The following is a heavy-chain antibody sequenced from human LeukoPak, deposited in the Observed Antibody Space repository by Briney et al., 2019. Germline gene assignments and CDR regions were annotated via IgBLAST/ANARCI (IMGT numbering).Heavy chain of an antibody. V-gene: IGHV3-23*01. J-gene: IGHJ4*02. D-gene: IGHD3-10*01. Sequence: PGGSLRLSCAASGFTFSSYAMSWVRQAPGKGLEWASSISGSGGSTFYADSVKGRFTISRDNSKNTLYLQMNSLRAEDTAVYYCAKMGRGSGSYYNEFDYWGQGTLVTVSS. CDR2: ISGSGGST. CDR1: GFTFSSYA. CDR3: AKMGRGSGSYYNEFDY.